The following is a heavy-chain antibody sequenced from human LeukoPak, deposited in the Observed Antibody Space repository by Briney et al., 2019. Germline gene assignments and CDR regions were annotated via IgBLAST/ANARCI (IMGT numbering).Heavy chain of an antibody. D-gene: IGHD3-10*01. Sequence: PGGSLTLSCAASGFTFSGSAMHWVRQASGKGLEWVGRIRSKANNYATSYAASVKGRFTISRDDSKNTASLQMNSLKTEDTAVYYCAAAFGTAFDIWAQGTMVTVSS. CDR1: GFTFSGSA. V-gene: IGHV3-73*01. CDR3: AAAFGTAFDI. CDR2: IRSKANNYAT. J-gene: IGHJ3*02.